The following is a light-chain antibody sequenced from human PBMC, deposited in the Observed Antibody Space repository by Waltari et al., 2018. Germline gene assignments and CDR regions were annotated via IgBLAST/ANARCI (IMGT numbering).Light chain of an antibody. CDR2: GAS. Sequence: EIVLTQSPATLSLSPGERATLSCRASQSVSSYLAWYQQKPGQAPRLLINGASTRATGVPDRFSGSGSGTEFTLTISSLQSEDFAVYYCLQYNDWPPLTFGGGTKVEIK. CDR3: LQYNDWPPLT. V-gene: IGKV3-15*01. CDR1: QSVSSY. J-gene: IGKJ4*01.